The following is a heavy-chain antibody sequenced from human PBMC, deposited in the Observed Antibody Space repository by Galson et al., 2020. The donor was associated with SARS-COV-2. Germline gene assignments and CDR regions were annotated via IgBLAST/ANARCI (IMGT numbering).Heavy chain of an antibody. CDR1: GLSFSTSW. J-gene: IGHJ4*02. V-gene: IGHV3-7*04. CDR2: INGDGSLD. Sequence: GGSLRLSCVASGLSFSTSWMSWVRRIPGKGLEFVANINGDGSLDTYVDSLRGRFIISRDNAANSVYLQMNNLRLEDTAVYYCGGGSGWLCDYWGQGILVTVSS. CDR3: GGGSGWLCDY. D-gene: IGHD6-19*01.